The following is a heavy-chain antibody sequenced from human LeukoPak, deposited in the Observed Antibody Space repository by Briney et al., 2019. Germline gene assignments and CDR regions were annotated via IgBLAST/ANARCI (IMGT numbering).Heavy chain of an antibody. D-gene: IGHD3-9*01. CDR1: GFTFSSYS. Sequence: GSLRLSCAASGFTFSSYSMNWVRQAPGKGLEWVSYISSSSSTIYYADSVKGRFTISKDNAKNSLYLQMNSLRAEDTAVYYCARGGVYDILTGYHYFDYWGQGTLVTVSS. CDR3: ARGGVYDILTGYHYFDY. V-gene: IGHV3-48*01. J-gene: IGHJ4*02. CDR2: ISSSSSTI.